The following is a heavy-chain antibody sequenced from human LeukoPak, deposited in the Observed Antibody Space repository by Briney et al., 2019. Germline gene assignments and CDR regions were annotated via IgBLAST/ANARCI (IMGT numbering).Heavy chain of an antibody. D-gene: IGHD4-17*01. J-gene: IGHJ4*02. CDR2: IIPIFGTA. Sequence: GASVKVSCKASGGTFSSYAISWVRQAPGQGLEWMGGIIPIFGTANYAQKFQGRVTITADESTSTAYMELSSLRSEDTAVYYCAVDDGGSRGDYETFDYWGQGTLVTVSS. V-gene: IGHV1-69*13. CDR1: GGTFSSYA. CDR3: AVDDGGSRGDYETFDY.